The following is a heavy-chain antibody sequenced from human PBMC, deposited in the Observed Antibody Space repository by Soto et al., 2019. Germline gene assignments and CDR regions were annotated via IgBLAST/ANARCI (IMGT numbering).Heavy chain of an antibody. Sequence: GASVKVSCKASGYTFTSYGISWVRQAPGQGLEWMGWISAYNGNTNYAQKLQGRVTMTTDTSTSTAYMGLRSLRSDDTAVYYCARVYFTRRAVAGANWFDPWGQGTLVTVSS. V-gene: IGHV1-18*01. J-gene: IGHJ5*02. CDR2: ISAYNGNT. CDR1: GYTFTSYG. CDR3: ARVYFTRRAVAGANWFDP. D-gene: IGHD6-19*01.